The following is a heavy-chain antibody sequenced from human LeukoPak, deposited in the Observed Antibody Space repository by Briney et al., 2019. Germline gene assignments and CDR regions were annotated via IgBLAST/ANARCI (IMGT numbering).Heavy chain of an antibody. V-gene: IGHV3-53*01. CDR1: GFTVSSNY. CDR2: IYSGGST. D-gene: IGHD6-19*01. Sequence: AGSLRLSCAASGFTVSSNYMSWVRQAPGKWLEWVPVIYSGGSTYYADSVKGRFTISRDNSKNTLYLQMNGLRAEDTAVYYCARMYSTGWYSYFGYWGQGTLVTVSS. J-gene: IGHJ4*02. CDR3: ARMYSTGWYSYFGY.